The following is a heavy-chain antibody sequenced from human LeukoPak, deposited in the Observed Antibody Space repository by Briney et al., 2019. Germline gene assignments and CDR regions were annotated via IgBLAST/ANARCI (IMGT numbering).Heavy chain of an antibody. V-gene: IGHV3-74*01. CDR2: INSDGSST. D-gene: IGHD3-3*01. CDR3: ARGTYYDFWSGPWPFDP. J-gene: IGHJ5*02. Sequence: GGSLRLSCAASGFTFSSYWMHWVRQAPGKGLVWVSRINSDGSSTSYAGSVKGRFTISRDNAKNTLYLQMNSLRAEDTAVYYCARGTYYDFWSGPWPFDPWGQGTLVTVSS. CDR1: GFTFSSYW.